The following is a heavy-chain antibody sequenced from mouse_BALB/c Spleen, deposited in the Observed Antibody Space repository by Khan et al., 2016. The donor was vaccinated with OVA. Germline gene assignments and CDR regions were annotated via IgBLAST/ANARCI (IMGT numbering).Heavy chain of an antibody. CDR3: AREEALYYFDY. CDR2: IYPGTDNT. CDR1: GYIFTSYW. V-gene: IGHV1S132*01. J-gene: IGHJ2*01. Sequence: VQLQQSGAELVRPGASVKLSCKTSGYIFTSYWIHWVKQRSGQGLEWFARIYPGTDNTYYNEKLKDKVTLTADKSSSTVYMQLSSLKSEDSAVYFCAREEALYYFDYWGQGTTLTVSS. D-gene: IGHD3-2*02.